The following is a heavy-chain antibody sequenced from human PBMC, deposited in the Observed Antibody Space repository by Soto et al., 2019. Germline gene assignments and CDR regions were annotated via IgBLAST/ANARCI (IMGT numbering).Heavy chain of an antibody. D-gene: IGHD1-1*01. CDR3: ARDWRGTVSSNYYYGMDV. CDR1: GYTFTSYG. J-gene: IGHJ6*02. CDR2: ISAYNGNT. V-gene: IGHV1-18*01. Sequence: ASVKVSCKASGYTFTSYGISWVRQAPGQGLEWMGWISAYNGNTNYAQKLQGRVTMTTDTSTSTAYMELRSLRSDDTAVYYCARDWRGTVSSNYYYGMDVWGQGTTVTVS.